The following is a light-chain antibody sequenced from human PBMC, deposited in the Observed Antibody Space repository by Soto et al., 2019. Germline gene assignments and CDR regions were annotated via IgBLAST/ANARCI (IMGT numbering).Light chain of an antibody. CDR2: EVS. CDR1: TSDVGVYKY. Sequence: QSALTQPASVSGSAGQAITISFTGSTSDVGVYKYVSWYEQHPGTAHQLMIYEVSKRPSGVYHRFSGYKAGNTALLTCSRQQDEDGADYYCCSYGGSSNFYVFGAGTKLTVL. J-gene: IGLJ1*01. V-gene: IGLV2-8*01. CDR3: CSYGGSSNFYV.